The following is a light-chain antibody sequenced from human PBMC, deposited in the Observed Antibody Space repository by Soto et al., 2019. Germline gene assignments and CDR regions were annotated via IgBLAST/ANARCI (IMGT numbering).Light chain of an antibody. CDR2: GAS. J-gene: IGKJ1*01. V-gene: IGKV3-20*01. CDR3: HQYGGSPQT. Sequence: EIVLTQSPGTLSLSPGERATLSCRASQSVSNYLAWYQRKPGQAPRLLIYGASSRATGIPDRFSGSGSGTDFTVTSSRLEPEDFAVYYCHQYGGSPQTFGQGTKVEIK. CDR1: QSVSNY.